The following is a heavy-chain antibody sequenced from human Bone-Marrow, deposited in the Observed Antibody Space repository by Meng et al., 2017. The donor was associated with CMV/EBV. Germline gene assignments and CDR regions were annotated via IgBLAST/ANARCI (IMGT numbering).Heavy chain of an antibody. V-gene: IGHV3-53*01. D-gene: IGHD2-15*01. CDR1: GFSVNSNY. J-gene: IGHJ4*02. CDR2: IYSWGFT. Sequence: GESLKISCAASGFSVNSNYMSWVRQAPGKGLEWVSVIYSWGFTDYADSVKGRFFISRDDSQNTLYLQMNSLRADDTAVYYCSKGCSDKRCYIKEWGQGTLFTV. CDR3: SKGCSDKRCYIKE.